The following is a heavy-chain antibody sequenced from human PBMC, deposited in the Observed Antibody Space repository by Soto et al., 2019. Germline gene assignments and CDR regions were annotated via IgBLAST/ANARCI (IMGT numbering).Heavy chain of an antibody. J-gene: IGHJ4*02. CDR1: GGSISSSSYY. V-gene: IGHV4-39*01. D-gene: IGHD4-17*01. CDR3: ARHMTTIISPFDY. Sequence: QLQLQESGPGLVKPSETLSLTCTVSGGSISSSSYYWGWIRQPPGKGLEWTGSIYYSGGTYYTPSLKSRITISIDTSKNQFSLRLRFVTAADTAVYYCARHMTTIISPFDYWGQGALVTVSS. CDR2: IYYSGGT.